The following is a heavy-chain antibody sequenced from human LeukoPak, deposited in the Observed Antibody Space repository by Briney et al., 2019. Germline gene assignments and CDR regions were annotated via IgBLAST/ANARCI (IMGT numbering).Heavy chain of an antibody. V-gene: IGHV4-59*01. J-gene: IGHJ4*02. Sequence: SETLSLTCTVSGGSISSYYWSWIRQPPGKGLEWIGYIYYSGSTNYNPPLKSRVTISVDTSKNQFSLKLSSVTAADTAVYYCARGLNTSGWYVQYYFDYWGQGTLVTVSS. CDR3: ARGLNTSGWYVQYYFDY. CDR1: GGSISSYY. D-gene: IGHD6-19*01. CDR2: IYYSGST.